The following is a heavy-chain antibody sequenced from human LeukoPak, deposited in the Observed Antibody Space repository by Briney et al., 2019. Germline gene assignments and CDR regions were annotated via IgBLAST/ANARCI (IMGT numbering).Heavy chain of an antibody. J-gene: IGHJ1*01. CDR3: ARAAGSSFPAEYFQH. Sequence: GASVKVSCKASGYTFTSYYMHWVRQAPGQGLEWMGIINPSGGSTSYAQKFQGRVTMTRDTSTSTVYMELSSLRSEDTALYYCARAAGSSFPAEYFQHWGQGTLVTVSS. D-gene: IGHD2-15*01. CDR1: GYTFTSYY. CDR2: INPSGGST. V-gene: IGHV1-46*01.